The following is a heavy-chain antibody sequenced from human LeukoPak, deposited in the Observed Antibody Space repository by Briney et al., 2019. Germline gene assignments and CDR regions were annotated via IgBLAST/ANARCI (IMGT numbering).Heavy chain of an antibody. CDR2: MSPNNGDT. CDR3: ARNPPRTGDFNS. Sequence: ASVKVSCRTSGYTFTNYDINWVRQATGQGLEWLGWMSPNNGDTGYAQKFQGRVTMTRDTSTNTAYMELSGLTSEDTAVYYCARNPPRTGDFNSWGQGALVTVSS. J-gene: IGHJ4*02. D-gene: IGHD7-27*01. CDR1: GYTFTNYD. V-gene: IGHV1-8*01.